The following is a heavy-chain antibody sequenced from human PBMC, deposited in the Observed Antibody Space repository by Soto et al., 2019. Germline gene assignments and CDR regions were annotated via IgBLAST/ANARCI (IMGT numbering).Heavy chain of an antibody. D-gene: IGHD1-20*01. CDR1: GGSISSHY. J-gene: IGHJ4*02. V-gene: IGHV4-59*08. CDR3: ASLLLSNWKTPSSDY. Sequence: SETLSLTCTVSGGSISSHYWSWIRQPPGKGLEWIGYIYYSGSTNYNPSLKSRVTISVDTSKNQFSLKLSSVTAADTAVYYCASLLLSNWKTPSSDYWGQGTLVTVSS. CDR2: IYYSGST.